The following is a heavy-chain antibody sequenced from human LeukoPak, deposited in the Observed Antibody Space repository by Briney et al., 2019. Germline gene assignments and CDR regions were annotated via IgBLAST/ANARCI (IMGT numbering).Heavy chain of an antibody. Sequence: GGSLRLSCAASGFTFSSYVMSWVRQAPGKGLEWVSTIIGSGRNTYYADSVKGRFTISRDNSKNTLYLQMNSLRAEDTAVYYCAKRHSPGLYYFGYWGQGTLVTVSS. J-gene: IGHJ4*02. CDR3: AKRHSPGLYYFGY. CDR2: IIGSGRNT. D-gene: IGHD3-3*02. CDR1: GFTFSSYV. V-gene: IGHV3-23*01.